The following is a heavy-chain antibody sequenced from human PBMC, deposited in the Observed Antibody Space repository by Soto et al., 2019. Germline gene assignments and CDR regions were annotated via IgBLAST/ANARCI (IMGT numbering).Heavy chain of an antibody. J-gene: IGHJ6*02. V-gene: IGHV1-69*13. CDR3: ARQGVDYGDYATENYYYYGMDV. D-gene: IGHD4-17*01. CDR2: IIPIFGTA. Sequence: SVKVSCKASGGTFSSYAISWVRQAPGQGLEWMGGIIPIFGTANYAQKFQGRVTITADESTSTAYMELSSLRSEDTAVYYCARQGVDYGDYATENYYYYGMDVWGQGTTVTVSS. CDR1: GGTFSSYA.